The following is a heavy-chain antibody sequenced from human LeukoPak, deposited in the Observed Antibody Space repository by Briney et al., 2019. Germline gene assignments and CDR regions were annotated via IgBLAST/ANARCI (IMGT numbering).Heavy chain of an antibody. CDR2: FDPEDGET. CDR3: ATVPYRHMIVVNYFDY. Sequence: ASVTVSCKVSGYTLTELSMHWVRQAPGKGLEWMGGFDPEDGETIYAQKFQGRVTMTEDTSTDTAYMELSSLRSEDTAVYYCATVPYRHMIVVNYFDYWGQGTLVTVSS. D-gene: IGHD3-22*01. V-gene: IGHV1-24*01. CDR1: GYTLTELS. J-gene: IGHJ4*02.